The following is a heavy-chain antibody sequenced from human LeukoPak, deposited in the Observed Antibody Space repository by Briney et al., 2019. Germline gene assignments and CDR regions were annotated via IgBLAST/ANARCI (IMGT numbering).Heavy chain of an antibody. CDR2: IYYSGST. CDR1: GGSISSYY. J-gene: IGHJ4*02. V-gene: IGHV4-59*01. CDR3: ARGDIEMATITYDY. D-gene: IGHD5-24*01. Sequence: SETLSLTCTVSGGSISSYYWSWIRQPPGKGLEWIGYIYYSGSTNYNPSLKSRVTISVDTSKNQFSLKLSAVTAADTAVYYCARGDIEMATITYDYWGQGTLVTVSS.